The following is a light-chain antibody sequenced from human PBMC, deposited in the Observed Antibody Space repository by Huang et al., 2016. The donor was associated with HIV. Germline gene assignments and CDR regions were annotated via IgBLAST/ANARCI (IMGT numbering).Light chain of an antibody. J-gene: IGKJ1*01. CDR1: QSVTNNF. Sequence: EIVLTQSPGTLSLSSGERATLSCRASQSVTNNFLAWYQQKPGQAPRLLIYRASNRATAVPDRFSGSGSGTDFTLIISRLEPEDFAVYYCQQYGGSTWTFGQGTKVEIK. V-gene: IGKV3-20*01. CDR3: QQYGGSTWT. CDR2: RAS.